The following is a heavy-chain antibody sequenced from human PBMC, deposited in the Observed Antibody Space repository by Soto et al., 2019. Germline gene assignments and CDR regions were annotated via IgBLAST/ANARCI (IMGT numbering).Heavy chain of an antibody. V-gene: IGHV1-3*01. CDR3: TRDWAREGSFGMDV. CDR1: GYSFSGYG. J-gene: IGHJ6*02. Sequence: ASVKVSCKASGYSFSGYGVHWVRRAPRQRFEWMGWINVAKGKTKYSQKFQGRVTVTRDTSASTVYMDLSGLRSEDTAVYYCTRDWAREGSFGMDVWG. D-gene: IGHD3-10*01. CDR2: INVAKGKT.